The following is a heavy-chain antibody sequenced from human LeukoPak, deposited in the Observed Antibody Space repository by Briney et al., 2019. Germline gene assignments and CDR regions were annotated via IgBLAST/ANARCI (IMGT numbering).Heavy chain of an antibody. J-gene: IGHJ3*02. CDR1: GYTLTELS. V-gene: IGHV1-24*01. CDR3: ATDRIRIAAELQNAFDI. CDR2: FDPEDGET. D-gene: IGHD6-13*01. Sequence: ASVKVSCKVSGYTLTELSMHWVRQAPGRGLDWMGGFDPEDGETIYAQKFQGRVTMTEDTSTDTAYMELSSLRSEDTAVYYCATDRIRIAAELQNAFDIWGQGTMVTVSS.